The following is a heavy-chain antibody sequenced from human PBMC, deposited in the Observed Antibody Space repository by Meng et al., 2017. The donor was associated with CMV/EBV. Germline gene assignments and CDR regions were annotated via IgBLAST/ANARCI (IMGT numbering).Heavy chain of an antibody. V-gene: IGHV1-69*10. Sequence: SVKVSCKASGGTFSNYAIRWVRQAPGQGLEWMGGIIPILGIANYAQKFQGRVTITADKSTSTAYMELSSLRSEDTAVYYCARVPRVLRFLEWLSSSPDYYYYYGMDVWGQGTTVTVSS. CDR2: IIPILGIA. D-gene: IGHD3-3*01. CDR3: ARVPRVLRFLEWLSSSPDYYYYYGMDV. CDR1: GGTFSNYA. J-gene: IGHJ6*02.